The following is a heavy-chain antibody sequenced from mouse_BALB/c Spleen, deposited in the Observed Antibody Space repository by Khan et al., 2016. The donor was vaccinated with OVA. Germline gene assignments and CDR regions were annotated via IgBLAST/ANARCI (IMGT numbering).Heavy chain of an antibody. CDR1: GFSLTNYG. CDR2: IWSDGST. J-gene: IGHJ4*01. D-gene: IGHD3-3*01. V-gene: IGHV2-6-1*01. CDR3: ARQPGCQYNIMDY. Sequence: VELVESGPGLVAPSQSLSITCTISGFSLTNYGVHWVRQPPGKGLEWLVVIWSDGSTTYNSALKSRLTISQDNSESQVFLKMNSLQTDDTAMYFCARQPGCQYNIMDYWGQGTSVTVSS.